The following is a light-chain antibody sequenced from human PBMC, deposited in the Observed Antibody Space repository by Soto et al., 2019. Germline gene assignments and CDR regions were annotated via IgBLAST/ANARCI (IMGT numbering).Light chain of an antibody. Sequence: DIQMTQSPSSLPASVGGRVTITCRASQSIRSYVNWYQQKPGKAPKFMIYDAANLQRGVPSRVSRSGSGTDFTLTISSLTPEDFETYYCQQSYTAPYTFGQGTKVDI. J-gene: IGKJ2*01. CDR2: DAA. V-gene: IGKV1-39*01. CDR1: QSIRSY. CDR3: QQSYTAPYT.